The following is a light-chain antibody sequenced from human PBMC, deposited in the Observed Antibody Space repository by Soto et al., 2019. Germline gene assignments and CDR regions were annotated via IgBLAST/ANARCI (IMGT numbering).Light chain of an antibody. V-gene: IGKV1-5*03. Sequence: DIQMTQSPSTLSASVGDRVTITCRASQSISSWLAWYQQKPGKAPNLLIYNASRLESGVPSRFSGSGSGTEFTLTISSMQPDDFATYYCQQYKSYFLTFGGGTKVEIK. J-gene: IGKJ4*01. CDR1: QSISSW. CDR2: NAS. CDR3: QQYKSYFLT.